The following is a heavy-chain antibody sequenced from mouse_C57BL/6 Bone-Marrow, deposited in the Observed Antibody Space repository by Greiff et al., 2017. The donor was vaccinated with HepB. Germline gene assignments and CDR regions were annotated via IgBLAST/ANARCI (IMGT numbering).Heavy chain of an antibody. CDR2: IWSDGST. CDR3: ARQGGSTMVTTAPDY. CDR1: GFSLTSYG. J-gene: IGHJ3*01. D-gene: IGHD2-2*01. Sequence: QVQLKESGPGLVAPSQSLSITCTVSGFSLTSYGVHRVRQPPGKGLEWLVVIWSDGSTTYNSALKSRLSISKDNSKSQVFLKMNSLQTDDTAMYYCARQGGSTMVTTAPDYWGQGTLVTVSA. V-gene: IGHV2-6-1*01.